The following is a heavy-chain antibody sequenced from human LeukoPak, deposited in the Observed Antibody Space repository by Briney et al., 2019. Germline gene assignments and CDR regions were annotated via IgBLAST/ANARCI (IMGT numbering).Heavy chain of an antibody. D-gene: IGHD3-9*01. CDR1: GGSFSGYY. Sequence: SETLSLTCAVYGGSFSGYYWSWIRQPPGKGLEWIGYIYYSGSTNYNPSLKSRVTISVDTSKNQFSLKLSSVTAADTAVYYCARAPQYYDILTGYYMRAFGIWGQGTMVTVSS. CDR2: IYYSGST. J-gene: IGHJ3*02. V-gene: IGHV4-59*01. CDR3: ARAPQYYDILTGYYMRAFGI.